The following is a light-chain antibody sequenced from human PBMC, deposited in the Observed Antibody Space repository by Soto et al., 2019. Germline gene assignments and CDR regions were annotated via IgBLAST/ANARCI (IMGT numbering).Light chain of an antibody. V-gene: IGLV2-23*02. CDR2: EVS. Sequence: QLVLTQPASVSGSPGQSITISCTGTSSDVGSYNLVSWYQQHPGKAPKLMIYEVSKRPSGVSNRSSGSKSGNTASLTISGLQAEDEADYYCCSYAGSSTWVFGGGTKLTVL. J-gene: IGLJ3*02. CDR3: CSYAGSSTWV. CDR1: SSDVGSYNL.